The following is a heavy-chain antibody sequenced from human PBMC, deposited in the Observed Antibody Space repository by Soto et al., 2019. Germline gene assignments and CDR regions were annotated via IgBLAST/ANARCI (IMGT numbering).Heavy chain of an antibody. D-gene: IGHD1-26*01. CDR2: LSSTSSAI. CDR3: ARDGGANYYEIDY. J-gene: IGHJ4*02. CDR1: GFTFSSYS. V-gene: IGHV3-48*02. Sequence: GGPLRLSCAASGFTFSSYSMNWVLQAPGKGLEGILYLSSTSSAIYNEDPVEGRFTISRDNAKNSLYLKMNSMRDEDTAIYYCARDGGANYYEIDYWGRGTLVTVSS.